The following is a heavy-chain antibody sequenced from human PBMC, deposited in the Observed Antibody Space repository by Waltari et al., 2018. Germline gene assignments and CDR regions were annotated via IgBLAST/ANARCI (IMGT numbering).Heavy chain of an antibody. CDR3: AKVFGQQQLEYYYGMDV. CDR2: IIPIFGTA. CDR1: GGTFSSYA. V-gene: IGHV1-69*13. J-gene: IGHJ6*02. Sequence: QVQLVQSGAEVKKPGSSVKVSCKASGGTFSSYAISWVRQAPGQGLEWMGGIIPIFGTANYAQKFQGRVTITADESTSTAYMELNSLRAEDTAVYYCAKVFGQQQLEYYYGMDVWGQGTTVTVSS. D-gene: IGHD6-13*01.